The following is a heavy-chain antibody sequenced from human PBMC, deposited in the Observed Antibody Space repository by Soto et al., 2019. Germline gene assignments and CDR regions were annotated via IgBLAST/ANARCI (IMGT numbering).Heavy chain of an antibody. CDR2: INHSGST. D-gene: IGHD6-13*01. CDR3: ARGRIAAAGTSGY. V-gene: IGHV4-34*01. J-gene: IGHJ4*02. CDR1: GGSFSGYY. Sequence: QVQLQQWGAGLLKPSETLSLTCAVYGGSFSGYYWSWIRQPPGKGLEWIGEINHSGSTNYNPSLKGRVTISVDTSKNQFSLKLSSVTAADTAVYYCARGRIAAAGTSGYWGQGTLVTVSS.